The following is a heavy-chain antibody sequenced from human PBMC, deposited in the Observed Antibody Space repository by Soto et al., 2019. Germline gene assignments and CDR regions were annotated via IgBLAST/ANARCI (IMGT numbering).Heavy chain of an antibody. CDR2: ISYDGSNK. CDR3: AKDLSYYDFWSGSHGMDV. J-gene: IGHJ6*02. CDR1: GFTFGSYG. Sequence: XVSLRLSSAASGFTFGSYGMHWVRQAPGKGLEWVAVISYDGSNKYYADSVKGRFTISRDNSKNTLYLQMNSLRAEDTAVYYCAKDLSYYDFWSGSHGMDVWGQGTTVTVSS. D-gene: IGHD3-3*01. V-gene: IGHV3-30*18.